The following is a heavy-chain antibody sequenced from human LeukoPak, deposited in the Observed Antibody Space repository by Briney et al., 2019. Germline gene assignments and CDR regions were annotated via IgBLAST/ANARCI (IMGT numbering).Heavy chain of an antibody. D-gene: IGHD3-10*01. V-gene: IGHV4-39*07. CDR3: ARGGPWFGVYFDY. CDR2: IYYSGST. J-gene: IGHJ4*02. CDR1: GGSSSSSDYY. Sequence: SETLSLTCTVSGGSSSSSDYYWGWIRQPPGKGLEWIGSIYYSGSTYYNPSLKSRVTISVDTSKNHFSLKLSSVTAADTAVYYCARGGPWFGVYFDYWGQGTLVTVSS.